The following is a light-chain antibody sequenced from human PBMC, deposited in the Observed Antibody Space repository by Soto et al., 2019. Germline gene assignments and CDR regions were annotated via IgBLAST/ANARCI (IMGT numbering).Light chain of an antibody. Sequence: QSALTQPASVSGSPGQSITISCTGTSSDIGIFNYVSWYQQHPGKAPKLMIYDVSNRPSGVSDRFSGSKSGNTASLTISGLQTEDEADYYCRSYTNTTPSFATGTKSPS. CDR2: DVS. CDR3: RSYTNTTPS. J-gene: IGLJ1*01. CDR1: SSDIGIFNY. V-gene: IGLV2-14*01.